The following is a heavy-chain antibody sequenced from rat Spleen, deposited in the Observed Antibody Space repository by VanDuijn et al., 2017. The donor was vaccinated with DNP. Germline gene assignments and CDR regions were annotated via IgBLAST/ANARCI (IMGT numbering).Heavy chain of an antibody. CDR1: GFTFNDYW. Sequence: EVQLVESGGGLVQPGRSLRLSCVASGFTFNDYWMTWIRQAPGKGLEWVATISISGDTTYYRDSVKGRFTISRDNAKSTLYLQMNSLRSEDTATYYCARGGRSYCDYWGQGVMVTVSS. J-gene: IGHJ2*01. CDR3: ARGGRSYCDY. V-gene: IGHV5-31*01. CDR2: ISISGDTT. D-gene: IGHD1-11*01.